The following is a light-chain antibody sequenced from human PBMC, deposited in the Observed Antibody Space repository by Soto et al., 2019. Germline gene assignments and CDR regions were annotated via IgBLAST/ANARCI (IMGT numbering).Light chain of an antibody. CDR2: GAS. V-gene: IGKV3-20*01. CDR1: QSVNNY. CDR3: QQYTGPPTT. Sequence: DIVLTQSPGTVALSPGERATLSCRASQSVNNYLAWCQQRPGQAPRLLIYGASTRAAGIPDRFSGSGSGTDFTLTITRLEPEDSAVYFCQQYTGPPTTFGQGTRLEI. J-gene: IGKJ5*01.